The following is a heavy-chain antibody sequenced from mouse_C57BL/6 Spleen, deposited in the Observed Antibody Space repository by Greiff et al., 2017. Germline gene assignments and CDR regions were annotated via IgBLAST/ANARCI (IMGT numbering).Heavy chain of an antibody. J-gene: IGHJ3*01. CDR2: ISYDGSN. CDR1: GYSITSGYY. Sequence: VQLQQSGPGLVKPSQSLSLTCSVTGYSITSGYYWNWIRQFPGNKLEWMGYISYDGSNNYNPSLKNRISITRDTSKNQFFLKLNSVTTEDTATYYCARDDYSAWFAYWGQGTLVTVSA. D-gene: IGHD2-4*01. V-gene: IGHV3-6*01. CDR3: ARDDYSAWFAY.